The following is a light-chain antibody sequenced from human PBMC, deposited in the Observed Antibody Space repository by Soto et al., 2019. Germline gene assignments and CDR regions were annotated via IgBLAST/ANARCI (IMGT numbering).Light chain of an antibody. J-gene: IGKJ5*01. CDR1: QSISRH. CDR3: QQTYSTPQP. V-gene: IGKV1-39*01. CDR2: IAS. Sequence: DIQVTQSPSSLSASVGDRVIITCRASQSISRHLNWYQQKPGKAPKLLINIASSLQSGVPSRFSGSGSGTDFTLTISNVQPEDFATYYCQQTYSTPQPFGQGTRLEIK.